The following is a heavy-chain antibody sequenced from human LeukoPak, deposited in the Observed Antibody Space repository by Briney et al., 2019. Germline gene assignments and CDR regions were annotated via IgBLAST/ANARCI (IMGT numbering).Heavy chain of an antibody. V-gene: IGHV4-34*01. Sequence: SGTLSLTCAVYGGSFSGYYWSWIRQPPGKGLEWIGEINHSGSTNYNPSLKSRVTISVDTSKNQFSLKLSSVTAADTAVYYCAGGSYGGFDYWGQGTLVTVSS. J-gene: IGHJ4*02. CDR3: AGGSYGGFDY. CDR1: GGSFSGYY. CDR2: INHSGST. D-gene: IGHD5-18*01.